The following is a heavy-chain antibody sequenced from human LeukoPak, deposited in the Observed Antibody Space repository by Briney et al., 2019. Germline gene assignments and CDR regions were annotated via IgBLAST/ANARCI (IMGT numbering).Heavy chain of an antibody. CDR3: AKNYGTSRPFYDS. V-gene: IGHV3-23*01. Sequence: GGSLRLSYAASGFTFSSYAMTWVRQAPGKGLQWVSAISGDAIYIYYLDSVKGRFTTSRDNSKNTLFLQMNSLTADDTAVYYCAKNYGTSRPFYDSWGQGIVVTVAS. J-gene: IGHJ4*02. CDR2: ISGDAIYI. D-gene: IGHD4-17*01. CDR1: GFTFSSYA.